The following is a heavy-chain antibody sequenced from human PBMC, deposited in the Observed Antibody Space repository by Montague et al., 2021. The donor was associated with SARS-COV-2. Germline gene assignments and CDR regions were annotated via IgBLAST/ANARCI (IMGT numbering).Heavy chain of an antibody. Sequence: TLSLTCTVSGGSISSGGYYWSWIRQHPGKGLEWIGYIYYSGSTYCNPSLKSRVTISLDTSKNQFSPKLSSVTAADTAVYYCAREFNKEYTGAFDIWGQGTMVTVSS. CDR3: AREFNKEYTGAFDI. V-gene: IGHV4-31*03. J-gene: IGHJ3*02. D-gene: IGHD1-14*01. CDR1: GGSISSGGYY. CDR2: IYYSGST.